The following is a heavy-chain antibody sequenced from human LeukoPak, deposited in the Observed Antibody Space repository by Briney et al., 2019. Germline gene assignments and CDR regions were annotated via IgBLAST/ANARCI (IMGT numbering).Heavy chain of an antibody. D-gene: IGHD6-6*01. V-gene: IGHV4-34*01. CDR2: INHSGST. CDR1: GGSFSGYY. J-gene: IGHJ5*02. Sequence: SETLSLTCAVYGGSFSGYYWSWIRQPPGKGLEWIGEINHSGSTNYNPSLKSRVTISVDTSKNQFSLKLSSVTAADTAVYYCARGPTFRASIAARRSRFDPWGQGTLVTVSS. CDR3: ARGPTFRASIAARRSRFDP.